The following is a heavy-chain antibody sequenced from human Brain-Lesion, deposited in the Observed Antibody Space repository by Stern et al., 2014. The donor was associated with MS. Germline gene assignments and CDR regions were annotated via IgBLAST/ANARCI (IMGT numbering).Heavy chain of an antibody. J-gene: IGHJ6*02. Sequence: VQLVQSGGGLVQPGGSLRLSCAGSGFSLSSYWMSWVRQAPGKGPEVVATLKHDGSESYYVDSVKGRFTISRDNSKNSVFLQMNSLRVDDTSVYYCARDCGSGSCYQTQYYYGVDVWGQGTTVIVSS. V-gene: IGHV3-7*01. CDR2: LKHDGSES. CDR1: GFSLSSYW. D-gene: IGHD2-15*01. CDR3: ARDCGSGSCYQTQYYYGVDV.